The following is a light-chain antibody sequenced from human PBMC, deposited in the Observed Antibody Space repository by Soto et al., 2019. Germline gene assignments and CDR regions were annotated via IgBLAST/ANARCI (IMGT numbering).Light chain of an antibody. V-gene: IGLV2-14*01. CDR1: SSDFTTYHY. CDR3: SSYAGSNNLYV. J-gene: IGLJ1*01. Sequence: QSALTQPASVSGSPGQSITISCTGSSSDFTTYHYVSWYRQHPGKAPKLMIYEVSHRPSGVSNRFSGSKSGNTASLTITGLQAEDEADYYCSSYAGSNNLYVFGTGTKVTVL. CDR2: EVS.